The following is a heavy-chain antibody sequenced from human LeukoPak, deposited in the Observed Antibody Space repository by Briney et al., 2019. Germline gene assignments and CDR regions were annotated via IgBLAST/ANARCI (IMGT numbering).Heavy chain of an antibody. CDR3: ARDFYYYDSSGYPMDY. Sequence: GGSLRLSCAASGFTFSSYEMNWVRQAPGKGLEWASYISSSGSTIYYADSVKGRFTISRDNAKNSLYLQMNSLRAEDTAVYYCARDFYYYDSSGYPMDYWGQGTLVTVSS. D-gene: IGHD3-22*01. V-gene: IGHV3-48*03. J-gene: IGHJ4*02. CDR1: GFTFSSYE. CDR2: ISSSGSTI.